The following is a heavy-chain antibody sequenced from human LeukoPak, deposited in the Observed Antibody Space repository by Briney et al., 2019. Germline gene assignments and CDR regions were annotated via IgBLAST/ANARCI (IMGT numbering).Heavy chain of an antibody. J-gene: IGHJ4*02. Sequence: PSETLSLTCTVSGGYINNYYWSWIRQPPGKGLEWIGYIYYSGSTNYNPSLKSRVTISVDTSKNQFSLKLNSVTAADTAMYYCARSFDGSSYYFYYWGQGTLVTVSS. CDR3: ARSFDGSSYYFYY. CDR2: IYYSGST. CDR1: GGYINNYY. V-gene: IGHV4-59*01. D-gene: IGHD3-22*01.